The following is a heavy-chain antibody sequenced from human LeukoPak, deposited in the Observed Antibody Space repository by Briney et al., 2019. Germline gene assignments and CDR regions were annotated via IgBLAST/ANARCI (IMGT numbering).Heavy chain of an antibody. CDR2: IDPSDSYT. J-gene: IGHJ5*02. CDR3: ATERTSGRNWFDP. D-gene: IGHD3-10*01. Sequence: GESLRISCKGSGYGFTTYWISWVRQMPGKGLEWMGRIDPSDSYTKYSPSFQGHVTISVDKSVSTAYLQWSSLKSSDTAIYYCATERTSGRNWFDPWGQGTLVTVSS. V-gene: IGHV5-10-1*01. CDR1: GYGFTTYW.